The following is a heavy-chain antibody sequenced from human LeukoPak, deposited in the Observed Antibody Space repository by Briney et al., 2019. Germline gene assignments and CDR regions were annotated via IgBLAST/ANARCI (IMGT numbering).Heavy chain of an antibody. CDR2: IYSGGST. Sequence: GGSLRLSCAASGFTVSSNYMSWVRQAPGKGLEWVSVIYSGGSTYYADSVKGRFTISRDNSKNTLYLQMNSLRAEDTAVYYCARGLPPDYGSGSLGAFDYWGQGTLVTVSS. J-gene: IGHJ4*02. V-gene: IGHV3-53*01. D-gene: IGHD3-10*01. CDR1: GFTVSSNY. CDR3: ARGLPPDYGSGSLGAFDY.